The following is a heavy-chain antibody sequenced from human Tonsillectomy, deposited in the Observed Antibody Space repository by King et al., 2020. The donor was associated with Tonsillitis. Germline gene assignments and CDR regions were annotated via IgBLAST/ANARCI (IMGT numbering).Heavy chain of an antibody. CDR2: ISSSSSYI. D-gene: IGHD1-26*01. CDR1: GFTFSTYT. J-gene: IGHJ4*02. CDR3: VRDRGCFGFDY. Sequence: VQLVESGGGLVKPGGSLRLSCAASGFTFSTYTMNWVRQAPGKGLEWVSSISSSSSYIYYAESVKGRFTISRDNAKNSLYLQMNSLRAEDTAFYYCVRDRGCFGFDYWGQGTLVTVSS. V-gene: IGHV3-21*01.